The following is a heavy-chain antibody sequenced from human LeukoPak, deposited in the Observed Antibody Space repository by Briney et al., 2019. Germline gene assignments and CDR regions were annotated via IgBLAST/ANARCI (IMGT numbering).Heavy chain of an antibody. CDR1: GGSISSGSYY. V-gene: IGHV4-61*02. D-gene: IGHD6-13*01. CDR2: IYTSGST. CDR3: ARDLSSGSSNDRFDP. Sequence: SQTLSLTCTVSGGSISSGSYYWSWIRQPAGKGLEWIGRIYTSGSTNYNPSLKSRVTISVDTSKNQFSLKLSSVTAADTAVYYCARDLSSGSSNDRFDPWGQGTLVTVSS. J-gene: IGHJ5*02.